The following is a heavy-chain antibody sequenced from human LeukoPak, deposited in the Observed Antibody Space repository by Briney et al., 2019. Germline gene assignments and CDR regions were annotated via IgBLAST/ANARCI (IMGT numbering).Heavy chain of an antibody. CDR3: AIAHCSSTSCYNYYYYYGMDV. CDR1: GGSSSGYY. Sequence: SETLSLTCAVYGGSSSGYYWSWIRQPPGKGLEWIGEINHSGSTNYNPSLKSRVTISVDTSKNQFSLKLSSVTAADTAVYYCAIAHCSSTSCYNYYYYYGMDVWGQGTTVTVSS. D-gene: IGHD2-2*02. V-gene: IGHV4-34*01. CDR2: INHSGST. J-gene: IGHJ6*02.